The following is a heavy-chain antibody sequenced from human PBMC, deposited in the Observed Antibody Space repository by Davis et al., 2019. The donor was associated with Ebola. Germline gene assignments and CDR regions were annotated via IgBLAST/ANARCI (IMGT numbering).Heavy chain of an antibody. D-gene: IGHD1-26*01. V-gene: IGHV4-59*01. CDR1: GGSMSDYY. Sequence: SETLSLTCTVSGGSMSDYYWSWIRQPPGKGLEWIGNIYYGGTTNYSPSLESRVTISGDTSKNQFSLNVNSVTAADTAIYYCARTPQYTSYGSYFDYWGQGALVTVSS. CDR2: IYYGGTT. J-gene: IGHJ4*02. CDR3: ARTPQYTSYGSYFDY.